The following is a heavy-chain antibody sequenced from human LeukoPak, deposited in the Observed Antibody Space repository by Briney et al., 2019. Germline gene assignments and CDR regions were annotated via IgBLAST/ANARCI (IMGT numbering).Heavy chain of an antibody. CDR1: GFXFSSYG. CDR2: ISYDGSNK. Sequence: GGSLRLSCAASGFXFSSYGIHWVRQAPGKGLEWGAVISYDGSNKYYADSVKGRFTISRDNSKNTLYLQMNSLRAEDTAVYYCAKDRIAAAGGGPFDYWGQGTLVTVSS. J-gene: IGHJ4*02. CDR3: AKDRIAAAGGGPFDY. V-gene: IGHV3-30*18. D-gene: IGHD6-13*01.